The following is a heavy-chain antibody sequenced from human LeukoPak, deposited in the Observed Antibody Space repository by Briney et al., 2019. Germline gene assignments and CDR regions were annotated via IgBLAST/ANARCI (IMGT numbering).Heavy chain of an antibody. Sequence: SETLSLTCTVSGYSISSGYYWGWIRQPPGKGLEWIGSMYHSGSPYYNPSLKSRVTVSHDTSKNQFSLKLSSVTAADTAVYYCARDRGIRGTVDYWGQGTLVTVSS. CDR3: ARDRGIRGTVDY. D-gene: IGHD3-10*01. CDR2: MYHSGSP. V-gene: IGHV4-38-2*02. J-gene: IGHJ4*02. CDR1: GYSISSGYY.